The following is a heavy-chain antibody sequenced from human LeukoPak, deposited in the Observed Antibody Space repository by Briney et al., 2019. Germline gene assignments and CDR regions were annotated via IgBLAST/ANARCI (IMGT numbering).Heavy chain of an antibody. Sequence: GGSLRLSCAASGFTFSSYGMHWFRQAPGNGLEWVAVISYDGSNKSYADSVTGRFTISRDNSKNTLYLQMNSLGAEATAVYYCAKDLTGYSSSWYNYYYYGMDVWGQGTTVTVSS. J-gene: IGHJ6*02. D-gene: IGHD6-13*01. V-gene: IGHV3-30*05. CDR2: ISYDGSNK. CDR3: AKDLTGYSSSWYNYYYYGMDV. CDR1: GFTFSSYG.